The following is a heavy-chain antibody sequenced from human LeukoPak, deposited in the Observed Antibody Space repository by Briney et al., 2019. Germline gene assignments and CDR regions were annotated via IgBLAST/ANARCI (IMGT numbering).Heavy chain of an antibody. D-gene: IGHD3-3*01. J-gene: IGHJ4*02. CDR1: GGSFSGYY. Sequence: SETLSLTCAVYGGSFSGYYWSWIRQPPGKGLEWIGYIYYSGSTNYNPSLKSRVTISVDTSKNQFSLKLSSVTAADTAVYYCARSPEYDFWSGSFDYWGQGTLVTVSS. CDR2: IYYSGST. V-gene: IGHV4-59*08. CDR3: ARSPEYDFWSGSFDY.